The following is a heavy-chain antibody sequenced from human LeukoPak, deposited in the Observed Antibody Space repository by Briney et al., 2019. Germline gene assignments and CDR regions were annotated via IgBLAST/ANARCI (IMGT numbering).Heavy chain of an antibody. CDR3: ARGLVGTTRVNWFDT. CDR2: ISSSSSTI. D-gene: IGHD1-26*01. Sequence: GGSLRLSCAASGFAFSSYAMNWVRQAPGKGLEWVSYISSSSSTIYYADSVKGRFTISRDNAKNSLHLQMNSLRAEDTAVYYCARGLVGTTRVNWFDTWGQGNLVTVSS. J-gene: IGHJ5*02. V-gene: IGHV3-48*01. CDR1: GFAFSSYA.